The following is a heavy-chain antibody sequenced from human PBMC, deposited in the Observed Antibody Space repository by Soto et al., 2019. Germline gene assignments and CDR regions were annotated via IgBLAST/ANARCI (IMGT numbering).Heavy chain of an antibody. D-gene: IGHD1-26*01. CDR3: ARIPRYSFPTSDPLDN. CDR2: IIPIFGTT. J-gene: IGHJ1*01. CDR1: GGTFNTYT. V-gene: IGHV1-69*13. Sequence: SVKVSCKASGGTFNTYTFSWVRQAPGQGLEWMGSIIPIFGTTHYAQSFQGRLSITADQSSTTTYMELRSLTSHDTALYYCARIPRYSFPTSDPLDNWGQGTLVTV.